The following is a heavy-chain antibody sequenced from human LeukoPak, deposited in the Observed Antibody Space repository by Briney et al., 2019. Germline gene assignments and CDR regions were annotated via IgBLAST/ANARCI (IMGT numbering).Heavy chain of an antibody. CDR1: GYSFTSYW. V-gene: IGHV5-51*01. D-gene: IGHD5-18*01. CDR3: ARQTAMGRSGDY. J-gene: IGHJ4*02. CDR2: IDPSGSET. Sequence: GESLKISCKGSGYSFTSYWIGWVRQMPGKGLEWMGIIDPSGSETRYTPSFQGQVTISVDKSLSTAYLQWNSLKASDTAMYYCARQTAMGRSGDYWGQGTLVTVSS.